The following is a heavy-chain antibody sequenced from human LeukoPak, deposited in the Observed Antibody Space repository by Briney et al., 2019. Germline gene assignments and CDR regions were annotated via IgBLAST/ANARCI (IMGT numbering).Heavy chain of an antibody. D-gene: IGHD3-22*01. CDR2: IIPIFGTA. V-gene: IGHV1-69*13. CDR1: GGTFSSYA. CDR3: ARAGYYDSSGYYGY. Sequence: GASVKVSCKASGGTFSSYAISWVRQAPGQGLEWMGGIIPIFGTANYAQKFQGRVTITADESTSTAYMELSSPRSEDTAVYYCARAGYYDSSGYYGYWGQGTLVTVSS. J-gene: IGHJ4*02.